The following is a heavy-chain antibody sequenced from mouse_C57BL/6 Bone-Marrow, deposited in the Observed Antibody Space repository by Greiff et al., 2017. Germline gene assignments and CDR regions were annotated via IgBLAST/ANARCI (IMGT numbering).Heavy chain of an antibody. CDR1: GYTFTSYG. J-gene: IGHJ1*03. D-gene: IGHD1-1*01. V-gene: IGHV1-81*01. CDR2: IYPRSGNT. Sequence: QVQLQQSGAELARPGASVKLSCKASGYTFTSYGISWVKQRTGQGLEWIGEIYPRSGNTYYNEKFKGKATLTADKSSSTAYMELRSLTSEDSAVYVCARWVFAIYYYGSGDFDVWGTGTTVTVSS. CDR3: ARWVFAIYYYGSGDFDV.